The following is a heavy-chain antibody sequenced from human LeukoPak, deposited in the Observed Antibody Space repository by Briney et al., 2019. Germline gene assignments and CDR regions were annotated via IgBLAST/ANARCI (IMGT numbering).Heavy chain of an antibody. CDR2: ISSTSSTM. J-gene: IGHJ4*02. D-gene: IGHD3-3*01. CDR3: ARESAYAFWY. V-gene: IGHV3-48*02. CDR1: GFTFSSYA. Sequence: GGSLRLSCAASGFTFSSYAMSWVRQAPGKGLEWVSYISSTSSTMYYADSVKGRFTISRDNAKNSLYLQMNSLRDEDTAVYYCARESAYAFWYWGQGTLVAVSS.